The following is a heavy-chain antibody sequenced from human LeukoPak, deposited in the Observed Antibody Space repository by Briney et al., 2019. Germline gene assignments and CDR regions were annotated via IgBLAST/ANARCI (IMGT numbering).Heavy chain of an antibody. Sequence: SETLSLTCTVSGGSISSGSYYWGWIRQPPGKGLEWIASIHYYSGSTYYNPSLKSRVTMSVDTSKDHFSLNLSSVTATDTAVYFCVRLLGGYFAGNTFDIWGQGTVVSVSS. CDR1: GGSISSGSYY. V-gene: IGHV4-39*02. J-gene: IGHJ3*02. CDR3: VRLLGGYFAGNTFDI. D-gene: IGHD3-9*01. CDR2: IHYYSGST.